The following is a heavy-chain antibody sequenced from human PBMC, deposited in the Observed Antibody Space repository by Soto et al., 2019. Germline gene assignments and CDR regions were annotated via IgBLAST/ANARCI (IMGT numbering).Heavy chain of an antibody. CDR2: IIPIFGTA. CDR3: ARDDRGIAAAGTNQYYYYYYGMDV. CDR1: GGTFSSYA. V-gene: IGHV1-69*12. J-gene: IGHJ6*02. Sequence: QVQLVQSGAEVKKPGSSVKVSCKASGGTFSSYAISWVRQAPGQGLEWMGGIIPIFGTANYAQKFQGRVTITADESTSTAYMELSSLRSEDTAVYYCARDDRGIAAAGTNQYYYYYYGMDVWGQGTTVTVSS. D-gene: IGHD6-13*01.